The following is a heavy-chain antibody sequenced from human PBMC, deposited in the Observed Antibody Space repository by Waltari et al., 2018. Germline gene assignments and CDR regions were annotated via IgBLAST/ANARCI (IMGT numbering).Heavy chain of an antibody. J-gene: IGHJ4*02. Sequence: EVQLVESGGGLVQPGGSLRLSCAAYGFTFTRYWMSWVRQAPGKGLECVANINQGGSDKNYVDSVKGRFTISRDNAKNSLYLQMNSLRAEDTAVYYCARTGDDYWGQGTLVTVSS. V-gene: IGHV3-7*03. D-gene: IGHD1-1*01. CDR2: INQGGSDK. CDR1: GFTFTRYW. CDR3: ARTGDDY.